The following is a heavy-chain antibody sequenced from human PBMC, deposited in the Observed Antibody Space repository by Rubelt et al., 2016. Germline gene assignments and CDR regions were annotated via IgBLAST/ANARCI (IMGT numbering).Heavy chain of an antibody. J-gene: IGHJ6*02. CDR3: ARDGIVATISGTTMDV. CDR2: INPSGGST. Sequence: GLEWMGIINPSGGSTSYAQKFQGRVAMTRDTSTSTVYMELSSLRSEDTAVYYCARDGIVATISGTTMDVWGQGTTVTVSS. V-gene: IGHV1-46*01. D-gene: IGHD5-12*01.